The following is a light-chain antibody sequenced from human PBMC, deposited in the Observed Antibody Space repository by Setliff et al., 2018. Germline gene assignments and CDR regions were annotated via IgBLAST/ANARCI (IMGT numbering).Light chain of an antibody. J-gene: IGLJ2*01. CDR1: NSNIGSNY. CDR2: NND. V-gene: IGLV1-47*01. CDR3: AARDDILSSLV. Sequence: QSVLTQPPSASGTPGQRITISCSGSNSNIGSNYVYWYQHLPGTAPTLLIYNNDRWPSGVPGRFFGSKSGTSVSLAISGLRSEDEADYFCAARDDILSSLVFGGGTKVTVL.